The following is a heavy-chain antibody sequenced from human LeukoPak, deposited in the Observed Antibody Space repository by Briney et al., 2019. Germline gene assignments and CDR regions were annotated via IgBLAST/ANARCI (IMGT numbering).Heavy chain of an antibody. CDR1: GFTFSSYG. Sequence: PGGSLRLSCAASGFTFSSYGMHWVRQAPGKGLEWVAVISYDGSNKYYADSVKGRFTISRDNSKSTLYLQMNSLRAEDTAVYYCARHSGSYYEALFDPWGQGTLVTVSS. V-gene: IGHV3-30*03. J-gene: IGHJ5*02. D-gene: IGHD1-26*01. CDR3: ARHSGSYYEALFDP. CDR2: ISYDGSNK.